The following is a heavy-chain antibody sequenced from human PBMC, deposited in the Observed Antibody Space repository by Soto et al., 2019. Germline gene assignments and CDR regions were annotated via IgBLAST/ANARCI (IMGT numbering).Heavy chain of an antibody. Sequence: PGGSLRLSCTASGFSFSSYTMNWVRQAPGKRLQWVASITNRGTHTYSADSVKGRFTISRDNDKNSLYLQMNNLRAEDTATYYCARAYEVAWFDSWGLGTLVTVSS. CDR2: ITNRGTHT. V-gene: IGHV3-21*06. CDR1: GFSFSSYT. D-gene: IGHD2-15*01. J-gene: IGHJ5*01. CDR3: ARAYEVAWFDS.